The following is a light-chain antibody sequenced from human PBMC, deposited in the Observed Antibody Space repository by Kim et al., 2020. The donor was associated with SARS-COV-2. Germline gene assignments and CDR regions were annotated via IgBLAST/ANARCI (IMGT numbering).Light chain of an antibody. CDR1: QDISTH. CDR2: AAS. Sequence: DIQMTQSPSSLSASVGDRVTITCRASQDISTHLNWYQQRPGKAPNLLIYAASSLESGVPSRFTGSGSGTVFTLTISSLQPEDFATYFCQQTYSTSITFGQGTRLEIK. J-gene: IGKJ5*01. CDR3: QQTYSTSIT. V-gene: IGKV1-39*01.